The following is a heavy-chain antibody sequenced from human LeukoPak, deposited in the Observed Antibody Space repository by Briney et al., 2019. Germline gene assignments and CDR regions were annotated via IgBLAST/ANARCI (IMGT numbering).Heavy chain of an antibody. V-gene: IGHV1-8*01. CDR3: ARGRTNYYSGDKYNWFDS. Sequence: GASVKVSYKASGYTFNHYDISWLRQATGQGPEWLGWVNPTTGNTVYAQRFQDRVTMTRNTSSSTAYMELNSLKSGDTAVYYCARGRTNYYSGDKYNWFDSWGQGTLVTVSS. CDR1: GYTFNHYD. D-gene: IGHD2-8*01. CDR2: VNPTTGNT. J-gene: IGHJ5*01.